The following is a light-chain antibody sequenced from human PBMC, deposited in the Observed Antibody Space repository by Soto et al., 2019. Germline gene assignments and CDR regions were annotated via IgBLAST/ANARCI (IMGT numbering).Light chain of an antibody. V-gene: IGKV3D-15*01. CDR2: GVS. CDR3: QQYNNWPRT. J-gene: IGKJ3*01. Sequence: EIVMTQSPATLSVSPGERATLSCRASQSVSSNLAWYQQKPGQAPSLLLYGVSTRATGIPTMFSGSGSGTEFTLTISSLQSEDFAIYYCQQYNNWPRTFGPGTKVDFK. CDR1: QSVSSN.